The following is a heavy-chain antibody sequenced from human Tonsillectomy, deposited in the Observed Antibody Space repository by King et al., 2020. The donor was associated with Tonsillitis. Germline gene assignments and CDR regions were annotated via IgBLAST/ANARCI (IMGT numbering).Heavy chain of an antibody. CDR1: GYSFTTYW. D-gene: IGHD1-1*01. J-gene: IGHJ6*02. V-gene: IGHV5-10-1*03. CDR2: IDPSESYT. CDR3: ARHWDDVDGMAV. Sequence: QLVQSGAEVKKPGESLRISCKGSGYSFTTYWISWVRHMPGKGLEWMGRIDPSESYTNYSPYFQGHVTISSDKSISTAYLQWSSLKASDTAIYYCARHWDDVDGMAVWGQGTTVTVSS.